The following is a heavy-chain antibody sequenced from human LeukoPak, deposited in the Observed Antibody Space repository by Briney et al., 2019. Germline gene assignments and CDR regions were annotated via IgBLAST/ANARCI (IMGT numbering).Heavy chain of an antibody. V-gene: IGHV7-4-1*02. Sequence: ASVKVSCKASGYTFTSYAMNWVRHAPGQGLEWMGWINTNTGNPTYAQGFTGRFVFSLDTSVSTAYLQISSLKAEDTAVYYCAIGTSMVRGVKPGRLGWFDYWGQGTLVTVSS. CDR1: GYTFTSYA. CDR2: INTNTGNP. D-gene: IGHD3-10*01. J-gene: IGHJ4*02. CDR3: AIGTSMVRGVKPGRLGWFDY.